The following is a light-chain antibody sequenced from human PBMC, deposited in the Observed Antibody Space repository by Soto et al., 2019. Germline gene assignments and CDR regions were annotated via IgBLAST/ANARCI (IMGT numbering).Light chain of an antibody. CDR3: CSYSGSGSLL. CDR1: SSDVGSYNY. CDR2: DVS. V-gene: IGLV2-11*01. J-gene: IGLJ2*01. Sequence: QSALTQPRSVSGSPGESVTISCSGTSSDVGSYNYVSWYQQYPGKAPKVMIYDVSERPSEVPVRFSGSKSGNTASLTISGLQAEDEAEYFCCSYSGSGSLLFGGGTQLTVL.